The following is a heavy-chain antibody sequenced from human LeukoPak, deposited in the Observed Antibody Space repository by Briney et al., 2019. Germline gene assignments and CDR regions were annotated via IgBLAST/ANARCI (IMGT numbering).Heavy chain of an antibody. CDR2: IYYSGST. V-gene: IGHV4-59*08. Sequence: SSETLSLTCTVSGGSVSSYYWSWIRQPPGKGLEWIGYIYYSGSTNYNPSLKSRVTISVDTYKNQFSLKLRSVTAADTAVYYCASLGGGRGNPWGQGTLVTVSS. J-gene: IGHJ5*02. D-gene: IGHD2-15*01. CDR1: GGSVSSYY. CDR3: ASLGGGRGNP.